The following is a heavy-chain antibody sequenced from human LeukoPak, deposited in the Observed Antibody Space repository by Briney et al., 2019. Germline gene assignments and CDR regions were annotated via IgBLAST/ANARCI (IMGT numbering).Heavy chain of an antibody. V-gene: IGHV4-34*01. J-gene: IGHJ6*02. CDR1: GGSFSGYY. CDR3: ARLGMNYYYGMDV. Sequence: PSETLSLTCAVYGGSFSGYYWSWIRQPPGKGLEWIGEINHSGSTNYNPSLKSRVTISVDTSKNQFSLKLSSVTAADTAVYYCARLGMNYYYGMDVWGQGTTVTVSS. D-gene: IGHD7-27*01. CDR2: INHSGST.